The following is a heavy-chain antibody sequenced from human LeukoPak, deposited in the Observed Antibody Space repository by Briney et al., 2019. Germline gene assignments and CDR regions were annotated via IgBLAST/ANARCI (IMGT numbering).Heavy chain of an antibody. J-gene: IGHJ6*02. Sequence: SGGSLRLSCAASTFSSYSMNWVRQAPGKGLEWVSAISGSGGSTYYADSVKGRFTISRDNSKNTLYLQMNSLRAEDTAVYYCAAIQLWSHYGMDVWGQGTTVTVSS. V-gene: IGHV3-23*01. D-gene: IGHD5-18*01. CDR3: AAIQLWSHYGMDV. CDR2: ISGSGGST. CDR1: TFSSYS.